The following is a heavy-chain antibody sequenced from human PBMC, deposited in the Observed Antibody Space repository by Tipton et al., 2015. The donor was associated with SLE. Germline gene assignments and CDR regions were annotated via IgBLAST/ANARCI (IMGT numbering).Heavy chain of an antibody. J-gene: IGHJ4*02. V-gene: IGHV4-28*01. D-gene: IGHD2-15*01. CDR3: ARSLGAGFCSGGNCFEPLDY. Sequence: QLVQSGPEVKPSDTLSPTCAVSSYSISNDNWWGWIRQPPGKGLEWIGYFYYSGATYYNPSLQSRVTMSADTSKNQFSLKLNSVTAVDTAIYYCARSLGAGFCSGGNCFEPLDYWGQGILVTVSS. CDR1: SYSISNDNW. CDR2: FYYSGAT.